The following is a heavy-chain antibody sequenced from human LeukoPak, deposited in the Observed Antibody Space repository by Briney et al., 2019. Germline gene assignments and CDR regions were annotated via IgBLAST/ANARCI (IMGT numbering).Heavy chain of an antibody. Sequence: PGGSLRLSCTASGFTFSNYAMSWVRQAPGKGLGWVSAISGSGAGTYYGDSVRGRFTISRDNSENTLYLKMNSLRAEDTAVYYCAKGVYNYGPFCFDSWGQGTLVAVSS. CDR1: GFTFSNYA. D-gene: IGHD5-18*01. CDR3: AKGVYNYGPFCFDS. CDR2: ISGSGAGT. V-gene: IGHV3-23*01. J-gene: IGHJ4*02.